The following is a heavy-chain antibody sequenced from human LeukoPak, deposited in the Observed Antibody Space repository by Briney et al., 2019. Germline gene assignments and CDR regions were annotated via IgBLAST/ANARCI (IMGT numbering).Heavy chain of an antibody. V-gene: IGHV3-11*06. Sequence: PGGSLRLSCAASGFTFSDYFMSWIRRAPGKGLEWVSYISSSTSYTYHIDSVKGRFTISRDNAKNSLYLQMNSLRAEDTAVYYCARDRVSARAFDIWGQGTMVTVSS. CDR2: ISSSTSYT. J-gene: IGHJ3*02. CDR3: ARDRVSARAFDI. CDR1: GFTFSDYF. D-gene: IGHD2-21*01.